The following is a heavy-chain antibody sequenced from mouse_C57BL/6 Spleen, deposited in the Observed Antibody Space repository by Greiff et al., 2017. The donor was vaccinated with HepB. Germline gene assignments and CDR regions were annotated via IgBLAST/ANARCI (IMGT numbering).Heavy chain of an antibody. CDR1: GYSFTSYY. V-gene: IGHV1-66*01. CDR2: IYPGSGNT. CDR3: ARGNYYGSSYSYFDY. D-gene: IGHD1-1*01. J-gene: IGHJ2*01. Sequence: QVQLQQSGPELVKPGASVKISCKASGYSFTSYYIHWVKQRPGQGLEWIGWIYPGSGNTKYNEKFKGKATLTADTSSSTAYMQLSSLTSEDSAVYYCARGNYYGSSYSYFDYWGQGTTLTVSS.